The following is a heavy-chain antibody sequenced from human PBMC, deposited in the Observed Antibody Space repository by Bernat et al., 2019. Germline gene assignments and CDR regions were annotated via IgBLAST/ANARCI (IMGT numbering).Heavy chain of an antibody. Sequence: EVQLVESGGGLVKPGGSLRLSCAASGFTLSNAWMSWVRQAPGKGLEWVGRIKSKTDGGTTVYAAPVKAGFTISRDDSKNTLYLQMNSLKPEDPAVYYCTRDRYSSSYFDYWGQGTLVTVSS. D-gene: IGHD6-6*01. CDR3: TRDRYSSSYFDY. V-gene: IGHV3-15*01. CDR1: GFTLSNAW. J-gene: IGHJ4*02. CDR2: IKSKTDGGTT.